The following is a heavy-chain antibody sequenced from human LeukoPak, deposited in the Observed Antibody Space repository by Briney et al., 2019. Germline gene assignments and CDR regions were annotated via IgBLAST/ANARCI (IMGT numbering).Heavy chain of an antibody. Sequence: PGESLRLSCAASGFSFSTYWMSWVRQAPGKGLEWVANIKQDGSEKYYVDSVKGRFTISRDNAKNSLYLHVNNLRAEDTAVYYCTRDWDTRDWDISGRFDYWGQGTLVTVSS. J-gene: IGHJ4*02. CDR3: TRDWDTRDWDISGRFDY. CDR2: IKQDGSEK. D-gene: IGHD1-26*01. CDR1: GFSFSTYW. V-gene: IGHV3-7*05.